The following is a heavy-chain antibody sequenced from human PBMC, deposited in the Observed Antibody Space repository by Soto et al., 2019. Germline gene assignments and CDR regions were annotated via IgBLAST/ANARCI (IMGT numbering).Heavy chain of an antibody. CDR3: ARPHFVMATISETWSAFDI. CDR1: GYSFIDYW. CDR2: IYPGDSDT. J-gene: IGHJ3*02. Sequence: PGESLKISCKGSGYSFIDYWIGWVRQVPWKGLEWMGVIYPGDSDTRYSPSFQGHVTISADKSISTAYLQWSTLKASDTAKYYCARPHFVMATISETWSAFDIWAQGTMVTVSS. V-gene: IGHV5-51*01. D-gene: IGHD5-12*01.